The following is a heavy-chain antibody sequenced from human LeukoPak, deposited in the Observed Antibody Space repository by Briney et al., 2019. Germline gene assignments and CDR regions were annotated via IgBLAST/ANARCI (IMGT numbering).Heavy chain of an antibody. V-gene: IGHV1-24*01. CDR3: AXXXSGYYYFDY. Sequence: ASVKVSCKVSGYTLTELSMHWVRQAPGKGLEWMGGFDPEDSETIYAQKFQGRVTMTEDTSTDTAYMELSSLRSEDTAVYYCAXXXSGYYYFDYWGQGTLVTVSS. J-gene: IGHJ4*02. CDR1: GYTLTELS. D-gene: IGHD3-22*01. CDR2: FDPEDSET.